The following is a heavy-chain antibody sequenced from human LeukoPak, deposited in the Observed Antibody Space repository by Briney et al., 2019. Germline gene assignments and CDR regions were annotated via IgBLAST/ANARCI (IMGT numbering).Heavy chain of an antibody. J-gene: IGHJ4*02. V-gene: IGHV3-66*02. Sequence: RPGGSLRLSCAASGFTVSSNYIGWVRQAPGKGLEWVSVIYSGGSTYYADSVKGRFTISRDNSKNTRYLQMNSRRAEDTAVYYCASPSGSYYFDCWGQGTLVTVSS. CDR3: ASPSGSYYFDC. CDR1: GFTVSSNY. CDR2: IYSGGST. D-gene: IGHD1-26*01.